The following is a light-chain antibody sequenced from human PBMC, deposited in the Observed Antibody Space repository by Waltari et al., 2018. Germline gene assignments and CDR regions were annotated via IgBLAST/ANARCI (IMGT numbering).Light chain of an antibody. CDR2: KAS. J-gene: IGKJ4*01. CDR1: QTISNW. Sequence: DIQMTQSPSTLSASVGDSVTITCRASQTISNWLAWYQQKPGKAPEVLIYKASSLESGVPSRFRGSGSGTEFTLTISSLQPDDFATYYCQHYNNYPLTFGGGTKVEIK. V-gene: IGKV1-5*03. CDR3: QHYNNYPLT.